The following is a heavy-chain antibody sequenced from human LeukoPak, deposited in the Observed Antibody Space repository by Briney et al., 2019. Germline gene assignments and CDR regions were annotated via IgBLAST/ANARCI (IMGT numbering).Heavy chain of an antibody. CDR1: GFTFNSYA. V-gene: IGHV3-23*01. Sequence: PGGSLRLSCAASGFTFNSYAMSWVRQAPGKGLEWVSAIVGDTVTFYTDSVKGRFTISRDNSKNTLYLQMNGLRAEDTAIYYCAKGSAQWELYDYWGQGTLVTVPS. J-gene: IGHJ4*02. CDR2: IVGDTVT. CDR3: AKGSAQWELYDY. D-gene: IGHD4-23*01.